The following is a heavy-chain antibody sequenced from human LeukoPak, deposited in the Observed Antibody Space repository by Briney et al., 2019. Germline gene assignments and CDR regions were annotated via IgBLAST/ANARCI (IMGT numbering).Heavy chain of an antibody. J-gene: IGHJ3*02. Sequence: PGGSLRLSCAASGFTFSSYSMNWVRQAPGKGLEWLSSISSTGSYIYYADSVKGRFTIFRDNAKKSLFLQINSLRAEDTAVYFCARDRITMIVENAFDIWGQGTMVIVSS. CDR3: ARDRITMIVENAFDI. CDR2: ISSTGSYI. CDR1: GFTFSSYS. D-gene: IGHD3-22*01. V-gene: IGHV3-21*01.